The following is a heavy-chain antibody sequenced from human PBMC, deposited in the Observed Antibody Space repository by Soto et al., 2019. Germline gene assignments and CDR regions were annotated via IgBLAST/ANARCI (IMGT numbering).Heavy chain of an antibody. CDR3: ARNDRKAGYYFDY. CDR2: ISSSSSYT. J-gene: IGHJ4*02. V-gene: IGHV3-11*06. CDR1: GFTFSDYY. Sequence: GGSLRLSCAASGFTFSDYYMSWIRQAPGKGLEWVSYISSSSSYTNYADSVKGRFAISRDNAKNSLYLQMNSLRAEDTAVYYCARNDRKAGYYFDYWGQGTLVTVSP. D-gene: IGHD3-16*01.